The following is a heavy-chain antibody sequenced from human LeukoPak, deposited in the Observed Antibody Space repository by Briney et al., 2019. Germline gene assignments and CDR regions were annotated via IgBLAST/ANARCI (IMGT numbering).Heavy chain of an antibody. Sequence: PSETLSLTCTVSGGSISSSSYYWGWIRRHPGKGLEWIGSIYYSGSTYYNPSLKSRVTISVDTSKNQFSLKLSSVTAADTAVYYCARGQDYGDKYYYYYYMDVWGKGTTVTVSS. CDR1: GGSISSSSYY. J-gene: IGHJ6*03. CDR3: ARGQDYGDKYYYYYYMDV. CDR2: IYYSGST. D-gene: IGHD4-17*01. V-gene: IGHV4-39*07.